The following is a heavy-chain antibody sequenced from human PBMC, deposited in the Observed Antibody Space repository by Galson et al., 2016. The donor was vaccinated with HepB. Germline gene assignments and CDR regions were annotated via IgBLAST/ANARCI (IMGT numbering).Heavy chain of an antibody. Sequence: SLRLSCAASGFSVSSNYLSWVRQVPGKGLEWVSVIYSRGNTYYADSVKGRFTISRDNAKNSLYLQMDSLRGEDTALYYCALINGGSYFGLDYWGQGTLVTVSS. D-gene: IGHD1-26*01. CDR3: ALINGGSYFGLDY. J-gene: IGHJ4*02. CDR1: GFSVSSNY. V-gene: IGHV3-53*01. CDR2: IYSRGNT.